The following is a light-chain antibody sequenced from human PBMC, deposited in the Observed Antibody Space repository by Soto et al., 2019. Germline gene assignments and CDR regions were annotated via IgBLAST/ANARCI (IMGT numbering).Light chain of an antibody. V-gene: IGKV3-20*01. Sequence: EIVLTQSPGTLSLYPGERATLSCRASQSLSSNYLAWYQQRPGQSPRLLVYGASSRATGIPDRFSGSGFGTDFALTISRLEPEDSAVYYCHQYDNAPFTFGPGTRVGIK. CDR3: HQYDNAPFT. CDR1: QSLSSNY. CDR2: GAS. J-gene: IGKJ3*01.